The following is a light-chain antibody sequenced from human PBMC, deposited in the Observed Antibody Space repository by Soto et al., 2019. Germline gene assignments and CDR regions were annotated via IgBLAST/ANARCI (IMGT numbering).Light chain of an antibody. CDR3: QQSYSTPWT. J-gene: IGKJ1*01. V-gene: IGKV1-39*01. CDR2: AAS. Sequence: DIQMTQSQSSLSASVGDRVTITCRARQSISSYLNWYQQKPGKAPKILIYAASSLQSGVPSRFSGSGSGTDFTLTISSLQPEDVATYYCQQSYSTPWTFGQGTKVEIK. CDR1: QSISSY.